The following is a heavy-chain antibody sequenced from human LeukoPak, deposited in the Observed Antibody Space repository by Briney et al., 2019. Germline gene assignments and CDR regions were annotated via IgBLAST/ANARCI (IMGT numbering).Heavy chain of an antibody. J-gene: IGHJ4*02. CDR1: GFTFSSYA. CDR2: ISGSGGST. Sequence: GGSLRLSCAASGFTFSSYAMNWVRQAPGKGLEWVSGISGSGGSTYYADSVKGRFTISRDNSKNTLYLPMNSLRAEDTAVYYCAKQGATAVAAGGDFDYWGQGTLVTVSS. V-gene: IGHV3-23*01. CDR3: AKQGATAVAAGGDFDY. D-gene: IGHD6-19*01.